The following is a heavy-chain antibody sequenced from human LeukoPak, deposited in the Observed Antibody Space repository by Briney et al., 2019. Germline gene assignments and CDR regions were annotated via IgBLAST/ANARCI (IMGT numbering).Heavy chain of an antibody. D-gene: IGHD2/OR15-2a*01. V-gene: IGHV3-21*01. CDR2: ISSSSSYI. J-gene: IGHJ6*03. CDR3: ARGEFGDYYYFYMDV. CDR1: GFTFSTYS. Sequence: GGSLRLSCAASGFTFSTYSMNWVRQAPGKGLEWVSSISSSSSYIYYADSVKGRFTISRDDAKNSLFLQMNSLRAEDTATYYCARGEFGDYYYFYMDVWGKGTTVTVSS.